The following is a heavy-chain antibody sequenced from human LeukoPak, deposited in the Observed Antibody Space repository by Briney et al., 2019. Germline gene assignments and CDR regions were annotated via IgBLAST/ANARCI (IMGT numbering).Heavy chain of an antibody. D-gene: IGHD3-22*01. J-gene: IGHJ4*02. CDR1: GFTFSSYA. CDR2: ISGSGGST. V-gene: IGHV3-23*01. Sequence: GGSLRLSCAASGFTFSSYAMSWVRQAPGKGLEWVSAISGSGGSTYYADSVKGPFTISRDNSKNTLYLQMNSLRAEDTAVYYCAIVAYYYDSSGYYYFDYWGQGTLVTVSS. CDR3: AIVAYYYDSSGYYYFDY.